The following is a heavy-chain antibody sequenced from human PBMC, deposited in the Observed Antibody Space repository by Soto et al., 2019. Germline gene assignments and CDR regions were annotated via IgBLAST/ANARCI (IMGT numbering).Heavy chain of an antibody. D-gene: IGHD4-17*01. CDR1: GFSFSDYG. J-gene: IGHJ6*02. CDR3: ARRRSTVTTAWFYHAMDV. CDR2: IWFDGSNK. V-gene: IGHV3-33*01. Sequence: QVQLAESGGGVVHPGTSLRLSCAASGFSFSDYGMHWVRQAPGKGLEWVAVIWFDGSNKYYAESVKGRFTISRDNSKNTVDLQMDRLRADDTAVYYCARRRSTVTTAWFYHAMDVWGQGTTVTVSS.